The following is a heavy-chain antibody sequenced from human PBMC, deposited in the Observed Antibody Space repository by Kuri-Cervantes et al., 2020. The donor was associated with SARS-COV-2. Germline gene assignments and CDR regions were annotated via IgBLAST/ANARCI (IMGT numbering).Heavy chain of an antibody. D-gene: IGHD2-15*01. V-gene: IGHV1-69*13. J-gene: IGHJ4*02. CDR2: IIPIFGIA. CDR1: GGTFSSYA. CDR3: ARVTGYSVSVPDY. Sequence: SVKVSCKASGGTFSSYAISWVRQAPGQGLEWMGGIIPIFGIANYAQKFQGRVTITADESTSTAYMELRSLRSDDTAVYYCARVTGYSVSVPDYWGQGTLVTVSS.